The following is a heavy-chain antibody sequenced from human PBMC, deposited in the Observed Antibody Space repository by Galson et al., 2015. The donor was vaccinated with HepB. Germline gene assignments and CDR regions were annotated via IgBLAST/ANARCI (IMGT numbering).Heavy chain of an antibody. CDR1: GYTFTSYA. V-gene: IGHV1-3*01. Sequence: SVKVSCKASGYTFTSYAMHWVRQAPGQRLEWMGWINAGNGNTKYSQKFQGRVTMTRDTSASTAYMELSSLRSEDTAVYYCARENSEQWLVRNWFDPWGQGTLVTVSS. CDR2: INAGNGNT. J-gene: IGHJ5*02. CDR3: ARENSEQWLVRNWFDP. D-gene: IGHD6-19*01.